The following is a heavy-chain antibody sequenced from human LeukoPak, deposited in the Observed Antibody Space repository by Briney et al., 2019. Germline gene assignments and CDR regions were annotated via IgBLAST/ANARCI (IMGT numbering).Heavy chain of an antibody. CDR3: ARNLGDYDLYGMDV. CDR1: GFTFSSYS. Sequence: PGGSLRLSCAASGFTFSSYSMNWVRQAPGKGLEWVSYISSSSSTIYYADSVKGRFTISRDNAKNSLYLQMNSLRDEDTAVYYCARNLGDYDLYGMDVWGQGTTVTVSS. V-gene: IGHV3-48*02. D-gene: IGHD3-16*01. CDR2: ISSSSSTI. J-gene: IGHJ6*02.